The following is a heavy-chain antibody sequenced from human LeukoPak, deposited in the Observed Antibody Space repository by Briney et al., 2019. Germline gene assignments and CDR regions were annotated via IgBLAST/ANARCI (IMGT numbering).Heavy chain of an antibody. CDR3: ARGGSMYYDSSGYPDY. CDR2: INPSGGST. J-gene: IGHJ4*02. V-gene: IGHV1-46*01. D-gene: IGHD3-22*01. CDR1: GYTFTSYY. Sequence: ASVKVSCKASGYTFTSYYIHWVRQAPGQGLEWMGIINPSGGSTSYAQKFQGRVTMTRDTSTSTVYMELSSLRSEDTAVYYCARGGSMYYDSSGYPDYWGQGTLVTVSS.